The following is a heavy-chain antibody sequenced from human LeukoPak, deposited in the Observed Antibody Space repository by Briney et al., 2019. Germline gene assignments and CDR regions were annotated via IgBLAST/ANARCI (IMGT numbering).Heavy chain of an antibody. CDR2: ISGSGSGGGT. CDR3: ARSRGWYLGWFDP. CDR1: GFTFSNYA. J-gene: IGHJ5*02. D-gene: IGHD6-19*01. V-gene: IGHV3-23*01. Sequence: GGSLRLSCTASGFTFSNYAMSWVRQAPGKGLEWVSNISGSGSGGGTYYADSVKGRFTISRDNSKNTLYLQMNSLRAEDTAVYHCARSRGWYLGWFDPWGQGTLVTVSS.